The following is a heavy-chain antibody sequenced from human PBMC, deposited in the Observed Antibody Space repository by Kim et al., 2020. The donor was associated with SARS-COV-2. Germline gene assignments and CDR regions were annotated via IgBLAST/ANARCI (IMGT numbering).Heavy chain of an antibody. CDR1: GFTFSSYA. D-gene: IGHD3-22*01. Sequence: GGSLRLSCSASGFTFSSYAMHWVRQAPGKGLEYVSAISSNGGSTYYADSVKGRFTISRDNSKNTLYLQMSSLRAEDTAVYYCVTTGPRDYYDSSAPGGAFDIWGQGTMVTVSS. V-gene: IGHV3-64D*06. CDR3: VTTGPRDYYDSSAPGGAFDI. J-gene: IGHJ3*02. CDR2: ISSNGGST.